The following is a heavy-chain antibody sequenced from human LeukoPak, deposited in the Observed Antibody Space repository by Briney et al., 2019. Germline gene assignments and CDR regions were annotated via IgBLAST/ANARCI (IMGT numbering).Heavy chain of an antibody. Sequence: ASVKVSCKASGYTCTSYGISWVRQAPGQGLEWMGWISAYNGNTNYAQKLQGRVTMTTDTSTSTAYMELRSLRSDDTAVYYCARDSSSWYYRPIDYWGQGTLVTVSS. CDR3: ARDSSSWYYRPIDY. V-gene: IGHV1-18*01. D-gene: IGHD6-13*01. J-gene: IGHJ4*02. CDR1: GYTCTSYG. CDR2: ISAYNGNT.